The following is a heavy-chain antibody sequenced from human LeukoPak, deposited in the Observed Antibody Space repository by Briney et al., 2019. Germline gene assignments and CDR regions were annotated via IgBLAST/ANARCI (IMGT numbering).Heavy chain of an antibody. CDR3: AREAASYGYGDDAFDI. J-gene: IGHJ3*02. Sequence: SVKVSCKASGGTFSSYAISWVRQAPGQGLEWMGGIIPIFGTANYAQKFQGRVTITTDESTSTAYMELSSLRSEDTAVYYCAREAASYGYGDDAFDIWGQGTMVTVSS. CDR1: GGTFSSYA. D-gene: IGHD5-18*01. CDR2: IIPIFGTA. V-gene: IGHV1-69*05.